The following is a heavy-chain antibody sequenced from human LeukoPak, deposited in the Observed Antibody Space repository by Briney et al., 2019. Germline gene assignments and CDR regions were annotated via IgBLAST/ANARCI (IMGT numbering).Heavy chain of an antibody. V-gene: IGHV1-2*02. D-gene: IGHD6-19*01. Sequence: GASVKVSCKASGYTFTSYGISWVRQAPGQGLEWMGWINPNSGGTNYAQKFQGRVTMTRDTSISTAYMELSRLRSDDTAVYYCARALAVAPYFDYWGQGTLVTVSS. CDR2: INPNSGGT. CDR1: GYTFTSYG. CDR3: ARALAVAPYFDY. J-gene: IGHJ4*02.